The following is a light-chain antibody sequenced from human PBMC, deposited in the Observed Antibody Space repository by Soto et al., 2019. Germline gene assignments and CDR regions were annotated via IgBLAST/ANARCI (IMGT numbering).Light chain of an antibody. CDR1: QSVSSSN. CDR3: QQYGSSPPT. V-gene: IGKV3-20*01. CDR2: GAS. J-gene: IGKJ3*01. Sequence: EIVLTQSPGTLSLSPGERVTLSCRASQSVSSSNLAWYQQKPGQAPRLLIYGASSRAAGIPDRFSGSGSGTDFTVTISRLEPEDFAVYYCQQYGSSPPTFGPGTKVDIK.